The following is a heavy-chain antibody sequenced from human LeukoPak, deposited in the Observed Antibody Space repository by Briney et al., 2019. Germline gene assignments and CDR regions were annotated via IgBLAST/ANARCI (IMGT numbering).Heavy chain of an antibody. V-gene: IGHV1-8*01. Sequence: ASVKVSCKASGYTFTSYDINWVRQATGQGLEWMGWMNPNSGNTGYAQKFQGRVTMTRNTSISKAYMELSSLRSEDTAVYYCARGQNLWFGELLALMWGQGTLVTVSS. J-gene: IGHJ4*02. CDR3: ARGQNLWFGELLALM. D-gene: IGHD3-10*01. CDR1: GYTFTSYD. CDR2: MNPNSGNT.